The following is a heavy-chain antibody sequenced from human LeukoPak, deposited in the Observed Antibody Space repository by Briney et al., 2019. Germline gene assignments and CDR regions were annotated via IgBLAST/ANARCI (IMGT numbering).Heavy chain of an antibody. J-gene: IGHJ4*02. CDR3: ARGRAGLAPFDY. CDR1: GVSVTSGSYY. Sequence: SETLSLTCTVSGVSVTSGSYYWSWLRQPPGKGLEWITYISYGGTTNYNPSLKSRVTISVDTSKNQFSLKLSSVTAADTAVYYCARGRAGLAPFDYWGQGTLVTVSS. V-gene: IGHV4-61*01. CDR2: ISYGGTT. D-gene: IGHD6-19*01.